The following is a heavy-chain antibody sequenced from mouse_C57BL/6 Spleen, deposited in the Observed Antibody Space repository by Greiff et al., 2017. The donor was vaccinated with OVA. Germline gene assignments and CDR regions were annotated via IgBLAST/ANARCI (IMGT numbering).Heavy chain of an antibody. CDR3: ASLLPAY. D-gene: IGHD2-1*01. CDR2: ISSGSSTI. CDR1: GFTFSDYG. V-gene: IGHV5-17*01. J-gene: IGHJ3*01. Sequence: EVQGVESGGGLVKSGGSLKLSCAASGFTFSDYGMHWVRQAPEKGLEWVAYISSGSSTIYYADTVKGRFTISRDNAKNTLFLQMTSLWSEDTAMYYCASLLPAYWGQGTLVTVSA.